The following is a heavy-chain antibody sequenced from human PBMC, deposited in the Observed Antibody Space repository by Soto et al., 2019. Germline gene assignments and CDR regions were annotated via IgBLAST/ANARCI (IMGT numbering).Heavy chain of an antibody. CDR3: AKASLRYCSSTSCYLSAFDI. CDR1: GFTFSSYG. CDR2: ISYDGSNK. V-gene: IGHV3-30*18. Sequence: QVQLVESGGGVVQPGRSLRLSCAASGFTFSSYGMHWVRQAPGKGLEWVAVISYDGSNKYYADSVKGRFTISRDNSKNTLYLQMNRLRAEDTAVYYCAKASLRYCSSTSCYLSAFDIWGQGTMVTVSS. J-gene: IGHJ3*02. D-gene: IGHD2-2*01.